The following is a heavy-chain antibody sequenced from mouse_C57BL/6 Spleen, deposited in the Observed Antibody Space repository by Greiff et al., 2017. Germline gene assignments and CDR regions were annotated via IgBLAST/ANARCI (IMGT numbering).Heavy chain of an antibody. J-gene: IGHJ4*01. D-gene: IGHD1-1*01. CDR3: AKFYGSSYAMDY. CDR2: INPNYGTT. V-gene: IGHV1-39*01. Sequence: VQLKESGPELVKPGASVKISCKASGYSFTDYNMNWVKQSNGKSLEWIGVINPNYGTTSYNQKFKGKATLTVDQSSSTAYMQLNSLTSEDSAVYYCAKFYGSSYAMDYWGQGTSVTVSS. CDR1: GYSFTDYN.